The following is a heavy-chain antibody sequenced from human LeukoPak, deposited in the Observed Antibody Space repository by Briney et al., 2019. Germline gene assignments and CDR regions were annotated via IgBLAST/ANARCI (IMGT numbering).Heavy chain of an antibody. V-gene: IGHV4-59*08. CDR3: ARRGYSSGSYYFDY. J-gene: IGHJ4*02. CDR1: GGSISSYY. CDR2: INYSGST. D-gene: IGHD6-19*01. Sequence: SETLSLTCSVSGGSISSYYWSWIRQPPGKGLEWIGYINYSGSTNYNPSLKSRVTISADTSKNQFSLKLSSVTAADTAMYYCARRGYSSGSYYFDYWGQGALVTVAS.